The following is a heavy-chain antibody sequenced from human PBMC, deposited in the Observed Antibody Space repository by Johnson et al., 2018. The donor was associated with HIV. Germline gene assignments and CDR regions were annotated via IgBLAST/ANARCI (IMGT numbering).Heavy chain of an antibody. CDR1: GFTFDDYA. CDR2: ISWNSGSI. J-gene: IGHJ3*02. Sequence: EVQLVESGGGLVQPGRSLRLSCAASGFTFDDYAMHWVRQAPGKGLEWVSGISWNSGSIGYADSVKGRFNISRDNAKNSLYLQMNSLRAEDTALYYCAKDLYRGRVHAFDIWGQGTMVTVSS. D-gene: IGHD1-26*01. V-gene: IGHV3-9*01. CDR3: AKDLYRGRVHAFDI.